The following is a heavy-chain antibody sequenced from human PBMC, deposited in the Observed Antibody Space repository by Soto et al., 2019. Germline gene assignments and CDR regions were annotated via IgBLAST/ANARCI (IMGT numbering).Heavy chain of an antibody. CDR3: AKVGVATDGDYL. Sequence: VGSLRLSCVVSGFSISNHAMTWVRQAPGEGLEWVAVISGGGQATHYVDSVKGRFTISRDNSKNMVFLQMNSLRIEDTALYFCAKVGVATDGDYLWGQGTVVTVSS. V-gene: IGHV3-23*01. CDR2: ISGGGQAT. J-gene: IGHJ5*02. D-gene: IGHD3-3*01. CDR1: GFSISNHA.